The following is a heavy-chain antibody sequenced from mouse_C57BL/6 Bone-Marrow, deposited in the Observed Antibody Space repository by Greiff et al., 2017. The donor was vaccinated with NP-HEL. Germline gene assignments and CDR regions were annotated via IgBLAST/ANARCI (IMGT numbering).Heavy chain of an antibody. CDR2: INPGSGGT. CDR1: GYAFTNYL. Sequence: QVQLQQSGAELVRPGTSVKVSCKASGYAFTNYLIEWVKQRPGQGLEWIGVINPGSGGTNYNEKFKGKATLTADKSSSTAYMQLSSLTSEDSAVYFGARWYYGPPWYFDVWGTGTTVTVSS. D-gene: IGHD1-1*01. J-gene: IGHJ1*03. CDR3: ARWYYGPPWYFDV. V-gene: IGHV1-54*01.